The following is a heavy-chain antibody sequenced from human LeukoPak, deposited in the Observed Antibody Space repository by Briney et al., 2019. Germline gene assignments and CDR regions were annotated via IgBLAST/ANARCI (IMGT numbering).Heavy chain of an antibody. Sequence: ASVKVSCTASGYTFTSYDINWVRQATGQGLEWMGWMNPNSGNTGYAQKFQGRVTMTRNTSISTAYMELSSLRSEDTAVYYCARKVVVPAAKRGSDFDYWGQGTLVTVSS. D-gene: IGHD2-2*01. CDR3: ARKVVVPAAKRGSDFDY. CDR2: MNPNSGNT. CDR1: GYTFTSYD. V-gene: IGHV1-8*01. J-gene: IGHJ4*02.